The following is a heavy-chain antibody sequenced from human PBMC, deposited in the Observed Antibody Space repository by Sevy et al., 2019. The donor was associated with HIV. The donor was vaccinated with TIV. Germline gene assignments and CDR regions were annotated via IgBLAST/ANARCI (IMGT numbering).Heavy chain of an antibody. CDR1: GFTFSSYE. CDR2: ISSSGSTI. J-gene: IGHJ4*02. V-gene: IGHV3-48*03. CDR3: ARVFEPITMIVVVAIDY. D-gene: IGHD3-22*01. Sequence: GGSLRLSCAASGFTFSSYEMNWVRQAPGKGLEWVSYISSSGSTIYYAVSVKGRFTISRDKAKNSLYLQMNSLRAEDTAVYYCARVFEPITMIVVVAIDYWGQGTLVTVSS.